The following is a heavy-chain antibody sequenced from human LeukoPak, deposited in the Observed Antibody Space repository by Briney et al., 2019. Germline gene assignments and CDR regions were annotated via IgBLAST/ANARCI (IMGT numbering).Heavy chain of an antibody. D-gene: IGHD4-17*01. CDR2: IYYSGST. CDR1: GGSISSYY. Sequence: SETLSLTCTVAGGSISSYYWSWIRQPPGKGLEWIGYIYYSGSTNYNPSLKSRVTISVDTSKNQFSLKLSSVTAADTAVYYCARVYGDYVYAFDIWGQGTMVTVSS. CDR3: ARVYGDYVYAFDI. V-gene: IGHV4-59*01. J-gene: IGHJ3*02.